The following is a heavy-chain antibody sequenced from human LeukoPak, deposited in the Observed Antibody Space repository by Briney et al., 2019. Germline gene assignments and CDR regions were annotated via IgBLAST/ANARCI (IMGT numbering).Heavy chain of an antibody. D-gene: IGHD4-23*01. CDR2: IKSKTDGGTT. Sequence: WIRQPPGKGLEWVGRIKSKTDGGTTDYAAPVKGRFTISRDDSKNTLYLQMNSLKTEDTAVYYCTTDDYGGNCFDYWGQGTLVTVSS. J-gene: IGHJ4*02. V-gene: IGHV3-15*01. CDR3: TTDDYGGNCFDY.